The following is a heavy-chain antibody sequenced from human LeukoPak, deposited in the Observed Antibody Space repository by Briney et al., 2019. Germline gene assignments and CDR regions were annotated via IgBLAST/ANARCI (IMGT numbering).Heavy chain of an antibody. D-gene: IGHD2-2*01. Sequence: ASVTVSCKASGYTFTGYYMHWVRQAPGQGLEWMGRINPNSGGTNYAQKFQGRVTMTTDTSISTAYMELSRLRSDDTTVYYCARTEDIVVVPPQYYYGMDVWGQGTTVTVSS. V-gene: IGHV1-2*06. J-gene: IGHJ6*02. CDR3: ARTEDIVVVPPQYYYGMDV. CDR2: INPNSGGT. CDR1: GYTFTGYY.